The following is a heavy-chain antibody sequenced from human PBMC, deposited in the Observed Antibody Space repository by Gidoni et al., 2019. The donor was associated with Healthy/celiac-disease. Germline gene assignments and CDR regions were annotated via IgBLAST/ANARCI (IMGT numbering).Heavy chain of an antibody. J-gene: IGHJ6*02. V-gene: IGHV3-21*01. CDR1: GFTLLSST. D-gene: IGHD2-15*01. CDR3: ARDRAHDCSGGSCYFYYYYYGMDV. CDR2: ISSSSSYI. Sequence: EVQPVESGGGLVKPGGSLRLPCAASGFTLLSSTMNWVRQAPGKGLDWVYTISSSSSYIYYAYSVKGRFTISRDNAKNSLYLQMNSLRAEDTAVYYCARDRAHDCSGGSCYFYYYYYGMDVWGQGTTVTGSS.